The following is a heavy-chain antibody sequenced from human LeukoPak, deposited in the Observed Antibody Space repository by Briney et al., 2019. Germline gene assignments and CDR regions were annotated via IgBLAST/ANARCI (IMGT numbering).Heavy chain of an antibody. CDR1: GFTFSSYS. CDR3: ARDLVGDYRYCTNGVCFPFDY. V-gene: IGHV3-21*01. Sequence: PGGSLRLSCAASGFTFSSYSMNWVRQAPGKGLEWVSSISSSSSYIYYADSVKGRFTISRDNAKNSLYLQMNSLRAEDTAVYYCARDLVGDYRYCTNGVCFPFDYWGQGTLVTVSS. D-gene: IGHD2-8*01. CDR2: ISSSSSYI. J-gene: IGHJ4*02.